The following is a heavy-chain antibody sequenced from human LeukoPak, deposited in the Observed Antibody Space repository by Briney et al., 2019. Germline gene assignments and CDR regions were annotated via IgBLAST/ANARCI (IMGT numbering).Heavy chain of an antibody. CDR2: INPNSGNT. V-gene: IGHV1-8*02. J-gene: IGHJ4*02. Sequence: ASVKVSCKASGYTFTGYYMHWVRQAPGQGLEWMGWINPNSGNTGCAQKFQGRVTMTRNTSISTAYMELSSLRSEDTAVYYCARNLPVAGSSHVDYWGQGTLVTVSS. CDR3: ARNLPVAGSSHVDY. CDR1: GYTFTGYY. D-gene: IGHD6-19*01.